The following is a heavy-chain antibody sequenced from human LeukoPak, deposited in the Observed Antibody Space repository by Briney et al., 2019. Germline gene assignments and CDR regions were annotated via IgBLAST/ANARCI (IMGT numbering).Heavy chain of an antibody. J-gene: IGHJ3*02. CDR2: ISAYNGNT. V-gene: IGHV1-18*01. Sequence: GASVKVSCKASGYTFTSYGISWVRQAPGQGLEWMGWISAYNGNTNFAQKLQGRVTMTTDTSTSTAYMELSRLRSDDTAVYYCARTIVVVPAAKGAFDIWGQGTMVTVSS. D-gene: IGHD2-2*01. CDR3: ARTIVVVPAAKGAFDI. CDR1: GYTFTSYG.